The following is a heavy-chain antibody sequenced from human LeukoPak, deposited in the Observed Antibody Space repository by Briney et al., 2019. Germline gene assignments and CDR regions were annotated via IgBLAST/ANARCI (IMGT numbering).Heavy chain of an antibody. V-gene: IGHV4-34*01. CDR1: GGSFRGFY. Sequence: SGTLSLTCAVYGGSFRGFYWGWIRPPPGKGLGWVGEINHSGSTNYNPSLKSRVTISVDTSKNQFSLKLSSVTAADTAVYYCARAAAPPHSFDYWGQGTLVTVSS. CDR3: ARAAAPPHSFDY. D-gene: IGHD6-13*01. J-gene: IGHJ4*02. CDR2: INHSGST.